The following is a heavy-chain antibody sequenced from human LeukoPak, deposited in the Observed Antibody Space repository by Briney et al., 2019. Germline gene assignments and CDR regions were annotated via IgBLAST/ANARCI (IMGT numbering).Heavy chain of an antibody. Sequence: GGSLRLSCAASGFTFSDYYMSWIRQAPGKGLEWVSYISSSGSTIYYADSVKGRFTISRDISKNTLYLQMDSLRAEDTAAYYCARGKDHDFWNPFDFWGQGTLVTVSS. CDR2: ISSSGSTI. V-gene: IGHV3-11*01. D-gene: IGHD3-3*01. CDR1: GFTFSDYY. CDR3: ARGKDHDFWNPFDF. J-gene: IGHJ4*02.